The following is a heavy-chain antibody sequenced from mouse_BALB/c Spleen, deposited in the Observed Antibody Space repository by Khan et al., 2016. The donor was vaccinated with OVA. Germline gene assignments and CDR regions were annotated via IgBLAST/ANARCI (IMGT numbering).Heavy chain of an antibody. D-gene: IGHD2-10*01. CDR1: GFSLTDYG. CDR2: IWGGGST. J-gene: IGHJ4*01. V-gene: IGHV2-6-5*01. Sequence: VQLQESGPGLVAPSQSLSITCTVSGFSLTDYGVSWIRQPPGKGLEWLGVIWGGGSTYYNSALKSRLSISKDNSKSQVFLKMNSLQTDDTAMYYYAKSFYAHYYAMDYWGQETSVTVSS. CDR3: AKSFYAHYYAMDY.